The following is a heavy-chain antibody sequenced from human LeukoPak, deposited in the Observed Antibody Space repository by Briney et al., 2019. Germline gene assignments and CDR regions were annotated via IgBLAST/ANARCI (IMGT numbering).Heavy chain of an antibody. Sequence: GGSLRLSCTVSGFTVSSNSMSWVRQAPGKGLEYVSAISSNGGSTYYANSVKGRFTISRENSKNTLYLQMGSLRAEDMAVYYCARAVGAYYYYMDVWGKGTTVTVSS. D-gene: IGHD1-26*01. CDR3: ARAVGAYYYYMDV. CDR2: ISSNGGST. V-gene: IGHV3-64*01. CDR1: GFTVSSNS. J-gene: IGHJ6*03.